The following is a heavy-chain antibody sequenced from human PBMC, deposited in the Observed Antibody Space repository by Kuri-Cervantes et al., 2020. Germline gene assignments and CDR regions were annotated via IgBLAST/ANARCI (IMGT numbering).Heavy chain of an antibody. CDR2: INPNIGGT. J-gene: IGHJ5*02. Sequence: ASVKVSCKAPGYTFTSYGISWVRQAPGQGLEWMGWINPNIGGTNFAQKFQGRVTMTRDTSSSTAYMELSRLRSDDTAVYYCARQFEVGGGNVGLFPGWFDPWGQGTLVTVSS. CDR3: ARQFEVGGGNVGLFPGWFDP. CDR1: GYTFTSYG. V-gene: IGHV1-2*02. D-gene: IGHD4-23*01.